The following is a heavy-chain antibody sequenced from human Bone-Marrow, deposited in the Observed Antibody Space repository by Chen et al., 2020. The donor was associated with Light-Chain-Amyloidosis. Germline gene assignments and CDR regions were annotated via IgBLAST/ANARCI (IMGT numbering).Heavy chain of an antibody. J-gene: IGHJ6*02. CDR2: ISYDGNNK. V-gene: IGHV3-30*01. CDR1: GFTFGSHA. Sequence: QVQLVESGGGVVQPGRSLTLSCAASGFTFGSHAMHWVRQAPGTGLEWVAVISYDGNNKYYGDSVKGRFTISRSNLNNMLYLQMNGLRAEDTAVYYCARAPRIMGSAYFYYYGVDVWGQGTTVIVSS. D-gene: IGHD1-26*01. CDR3: ARAPRIMGSAYFYYYGVDV.